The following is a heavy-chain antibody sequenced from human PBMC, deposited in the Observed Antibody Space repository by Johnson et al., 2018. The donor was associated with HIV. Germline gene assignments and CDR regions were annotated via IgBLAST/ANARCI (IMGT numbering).Heavy chain of an antibody. CDR3: ARDNFGGLNAFDI. CDR2: IYSGGST. V-gene: IGHV3-66*01. D-gene: IGHD3-10*01. CDR1: GFTVSSNY. Sequence: MLLVESGGGLVQPGGSLRLSCAASGFTVSSNYMSWVRQAPGKGLEWVSVIYSGGSTYYTDSVKGRFTISRDNSKNTVYLQMNSLRAEDTAVYYCARDNFGGLNAFDIWGQGTMVTVSS. J-gene: IGHJ3*02.